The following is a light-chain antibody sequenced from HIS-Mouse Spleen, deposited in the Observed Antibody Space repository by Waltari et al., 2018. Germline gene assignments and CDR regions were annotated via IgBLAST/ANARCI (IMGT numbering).Light chain of an antibody. J-gene: IGLJ2*01. V-gene: IGLV3-10*01. CDR1: ALQKKY. CDR2: DDS. CDR3: YSTDSSGNHRV. Sequence: SYELTQPPSVSVSPGQTARITCSGDALQKKYAYWYQQKSGQAPVLVIYDDSKRPSGIPEIFSGSSSGKMATLTISGAQVEDEADYYCYSTDSSGNHRVFGGGTKLTVL.